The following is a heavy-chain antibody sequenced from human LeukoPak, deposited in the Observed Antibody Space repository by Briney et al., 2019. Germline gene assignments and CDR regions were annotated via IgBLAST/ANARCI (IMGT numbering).Heavy chain of an antibody. Sequence: PSQTLSLTCTVSGGSISSGGYYWSWLRQHPGKGLEWIGYIYYSGSTYYNPSLKSRVTISVDTSKNQFSLKLSSVTAADTAVYYCARGRPEWLGMPFDYWGQGTLVTVSS. J-gene: IGHJ4*02. D-gene: IGHD3-3*01. CDR3: ARGRPEWLGMPFDY. V-gene: IGHV4-31*03. CDR1: GGSISSGGYY. CDR2: IYYSGST.